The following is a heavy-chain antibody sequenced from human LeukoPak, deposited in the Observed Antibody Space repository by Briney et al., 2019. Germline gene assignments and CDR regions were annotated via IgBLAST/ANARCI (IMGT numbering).Heavy chain of an antibody. CDR1: GYTFTSYY. CDR3: ARDGLSSDVVVAAATPTPPGYYFDY. Sequence: ASVKVSCKASGYTFTSYYMHWVRQAPGQGLEWMGIINPSGGSTSYAQKFQGRVTMTRDTSTSTVYMELSSLRSEDTAVYYCARDGLSSDVVVAAATPTPPGYYFDYWGQGTLVTVSS. V-gene: IGHV1-46*01. CDR2: INPSGGST. J-gene: IGHJ4*02. D-gene: IGHD2-15*01.